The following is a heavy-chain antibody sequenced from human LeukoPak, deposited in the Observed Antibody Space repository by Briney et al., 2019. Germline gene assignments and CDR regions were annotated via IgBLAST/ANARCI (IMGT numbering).Heavy chain of an antibody. Sequence: ASVKVSCKASGYTFTGYYMHWVRQAPAQGLEWMGCINPNSGGTNYAQKVQGRVTMTRDKSMSTVYMELSRLRADDTAVYYCARVGGTIWVGNWFDPWGQGTLVTVSS. D-gene: IGHD3-10*01. J-gene: IGHJ5*02. CDR3: ARVGGTIWVGNWFDP. CDR1: GYTFTGYY. V-gene: IGHV1-2*02. CDR2: INPNSGGT.